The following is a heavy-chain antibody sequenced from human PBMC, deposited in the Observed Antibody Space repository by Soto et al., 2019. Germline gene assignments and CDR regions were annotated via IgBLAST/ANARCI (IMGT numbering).Heavy chain of an antibody. CDR2: IKYDGCAE. D-gene: IGHD3-10*01. J-gene: IGHJ5*02. Sequence: PGGSLRLSCAGPGFTFSDYWMSWARQAPGKGLEWVANIKYDGCAEYYVDSVRGRFTISRDKAMNSLHLQMNSLRADDTAVYYCARFASVNSASTWGKETLATVSS. V-gene: IGHV3-7*02. CDR1: GFTFSDYW. CDR3: ARFASVNSAST.